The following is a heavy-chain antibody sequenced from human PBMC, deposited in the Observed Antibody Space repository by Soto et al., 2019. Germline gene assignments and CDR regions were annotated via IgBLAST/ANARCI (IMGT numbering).Heavy chain of an antibody. V-gene: IGHV4-31*01. CDR3: AREVPTPYYFDY. Sequence: SETLSLTCTVSAGSISSGGYYWSWIRQHPGKGLEWIGYIYYSGSTYYNPSLKSPVTISVDTSKNQFSLKLSSVTAADTAVYYCAREVPTPYYFDYWGQGTLVTVSS. J-gene: IGHJ4*02. CDR1: AGSISSGGYY. CDR2: IYYSGST.